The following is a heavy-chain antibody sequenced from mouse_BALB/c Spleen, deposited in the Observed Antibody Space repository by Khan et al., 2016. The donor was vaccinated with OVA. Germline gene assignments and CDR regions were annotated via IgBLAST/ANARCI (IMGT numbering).Heavy chain of an antibody. CDR1: GYTFSSSW. Sequence: QVQLQQSGAELVRPGSSVKISCKASGYTFSSSWMNWVKHRPGQGLEWIGQIYPGHADTDYNGNFKGKATLTADKSSRTAYMQLTSLTSEDSAVYFCARYFGRRFAYWGQGTLVTVSA. D-gene: IGHD1-1*01. CDR3: ARYFGRRFAY. J-gene: IGHJ3*01. V-gene: IGHV1-80*01. CDR2: IYPGHADT.